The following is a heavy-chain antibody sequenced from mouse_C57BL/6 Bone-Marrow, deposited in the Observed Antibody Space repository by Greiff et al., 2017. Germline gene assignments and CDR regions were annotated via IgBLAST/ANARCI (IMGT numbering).Heavy chain of an antibody. CDR1: GYTFTSYW. CDR3: ARRAYYYGSSSYYFDD. D-gene: IGHD1-1*01. V-gene: IGHV1-64*01. Sequence: QVQLQQPGAELVKPGASVKLSCKASGYTFTSYWMHWVKQRPGQGLEWIGMIHPNSGSTNYNEKFKSKATLTVDKSSSTAYMQLSSLTSEDSAVYYWARRAYYYGSSSYYFDDWGQGTTLTVSS. J-gene: IGHJ2*01. CDR2: IHPNSGST.